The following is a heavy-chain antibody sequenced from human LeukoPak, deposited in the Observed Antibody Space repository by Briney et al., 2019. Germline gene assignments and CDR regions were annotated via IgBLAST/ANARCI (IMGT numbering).Heavy chain of an antibody. J-gene: IGHJ4*01. CDR2: ISYDGSNK. CDR3: ASWAGIVATYSGPFDF. D-gene: IGHD3-22*01. Sequence: GGSLRLSCAASGFTLSSYAMHWVRQAPGKGLEWVAVISYDGSNKYYADSVKGRFTISRDNSKNTLYLQMNSLRSEDTAVYYCASWAGIVATYSGPFDFWGHGTLVTVSA. V-gene: IGHV3-30*04. CDR1: GFTLSSYA.